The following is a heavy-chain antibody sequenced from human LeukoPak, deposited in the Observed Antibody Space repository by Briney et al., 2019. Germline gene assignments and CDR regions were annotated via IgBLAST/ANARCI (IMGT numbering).Heavy chain of an antibody. CDR1: GGSFSGYY. CDR2: INHSGST. CDR3: ARGGYCSGGSCLPTSRYYYMDV. J-gene: IGHJ6*03. Sequence: PSETLSLTCAVYGGSFSGYYWSWIRQPPGKGLEWIGEINHSGSTNYNPSLKSRVTISVDMSKNQFSLKLSSVTAADTAVYYCARGGYCSGGSCLPTSRYYYMDVWGKGTTVTVSS. D-gene: IGHD2-15*01. V-gene: IGHV4-34*01.